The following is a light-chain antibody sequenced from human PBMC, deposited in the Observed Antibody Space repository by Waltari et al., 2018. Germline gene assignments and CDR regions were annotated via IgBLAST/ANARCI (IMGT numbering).Light chain of an antibody. V-gene: IGKV4-1*01. J-gene: IGKJ1*01. Sequence: DIVLTQSPDSLAMSLGERATINCKSSQSVLYSPNNKNALGWFQQKTGQPPKLLIYWASMRESGVPDRFSGSGSGTDFTVTISSLQAEDVAVYYCQQYHSVPRTFGQGTKVEI. CDR2: WAS. CDR3: QQYHSVPRT. CDR1: QSVLYSPNNKNA.